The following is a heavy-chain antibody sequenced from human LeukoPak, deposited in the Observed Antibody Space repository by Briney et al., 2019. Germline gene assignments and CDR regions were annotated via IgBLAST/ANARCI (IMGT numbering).Heavy chain of an antibody. CDR3: ARGQGTVTTH. V-gene: IGHV4-34*01. Sequence: SETLSLTCAVYGGSFSGYYWSWIRQPPGKGLEWIGEINHSGGANYNPSLKSRVTISLDTSKNQFSLKLSSVTAADTALYYCARGQGTVTTHWGQGTLVTVSS. D-gene: IGHD4-17*01. CDR2: INHSGGA. J-gene: IGHJ4*02. CDR1: GGSFSGYY.